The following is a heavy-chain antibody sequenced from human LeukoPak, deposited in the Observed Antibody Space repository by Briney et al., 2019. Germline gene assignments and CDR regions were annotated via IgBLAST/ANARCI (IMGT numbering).Heavy chain of an antibody. V-gene: IGHV3-74*01. Sequence: SDGSSTIYAASVKGRFTISRDNAKNTLYLQMNSLRAEDTAVYYCARGYCSSTSCYASFDYWGQGTLVTVSS. CDR3: ARGYCSSTSCYASFDY. D-gene: IGHD2-2*01. CDR2: SDGSST. J-gene: IGHJ4*02.